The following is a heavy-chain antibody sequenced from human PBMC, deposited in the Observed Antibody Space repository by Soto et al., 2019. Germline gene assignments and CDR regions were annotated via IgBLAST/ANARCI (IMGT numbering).Heavy chain of an antibody. CDR3: ARLSYTRALDF. Sequence: EVRLVESGGGLVKPGGSLTLSCVASGFPFSTYTINWVRQAPGQGLEWCSSISRSSNYIYYADSIRGRFTDSRDNANNSLYLQKNSLRAEDTAVYYCARLSYTRALDFWGQGTVVTVSS. D-gene: IGHD1-1*01. V-gene: IGHV3-21*01. J-gene: IGHJ4*02. CDR2: ISRSSNYI. CDR1: GFPFSTYT.